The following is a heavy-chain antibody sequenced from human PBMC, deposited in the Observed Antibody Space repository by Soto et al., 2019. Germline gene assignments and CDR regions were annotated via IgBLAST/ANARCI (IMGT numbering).Heavy chain of an antibody. CDR2: SIPIFGTA. V-gene: IGHV1-69*01. D-gene: IGHD2-2*01. CDR3: ARDVVVVPAAINPGNWYFDL. J-gene: IGHJ2*01. CDR1: GGTFSSYA. Sequence: QVQLVQSGAEVKKPGSSVKVSCKASGGTFSSYAISWVRQAPGQGLECMGGSIPIFGTANYAQKFQGRVTITADESTSTAYMELSSLRSEDTAVYYCARDVVVVPAAINPGNWYFDLWGRGTLVTVSS.